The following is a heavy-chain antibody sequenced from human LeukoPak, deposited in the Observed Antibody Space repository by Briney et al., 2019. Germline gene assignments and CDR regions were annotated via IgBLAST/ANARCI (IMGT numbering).Heavy chain of an antibody. V-gene: IGHV3-11*04. D-gene: IGHD3-16*01. J-gene: IGHJ6*03. CDR1: GFTFSDSY. CDR2: ISRSGGTI. Sequence: PGESLRLSCAASGFTFSDSYMNWIRQAPGKGLEWVSYISRSGGTIYYADSVKGRFTISKDNAKNSLYLQMNSLRAEDTAVYYCAGGGYYYYMDVWGKGTTVTVSS. CDR3: AGGGYYYYMDV.